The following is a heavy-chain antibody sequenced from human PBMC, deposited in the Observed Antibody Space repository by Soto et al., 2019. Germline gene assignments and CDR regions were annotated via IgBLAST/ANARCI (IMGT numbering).Heavy chain of an antibody. CDR2: IIPIFGTA. J-gene: IGHJ4*02. Sequence: QVQLVQSGAEVKKPGSSVKVSCKASGVTFSSYAISWVRQATGQGLEWMGGIIPIFGTANYAQKFQGRVTITADESTSTAYMELSSLRSEDTALYYGARGYCSGGSCYSVVDYWGQGTLVTVSS. CDR3: ARGYCSGGSCYSVVDY. V-gene: IGHV1-69*01. CDR1: GVTFSSYA. D-gene: IGHD2-15*01.